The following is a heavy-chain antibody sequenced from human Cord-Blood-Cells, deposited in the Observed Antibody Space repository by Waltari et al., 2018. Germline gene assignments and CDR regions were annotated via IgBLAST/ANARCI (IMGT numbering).Heavy chain of an antibody. CDR3: ARGVAAAGSPYFDY. Sequence: QVQLQPRRAALLTPSETLSLTCAVYGGSLRGYYWSGIRQPPGKGLEWIGEINHSGSTNYNPSLKSRVTISVDTSKNQFSLKLSSVTAADTAVYYCARGVAAAGSPYFDYWGQGTLVTVSS. CDR1: GGSLRGYY. J-gene: IGHJ4*02. CDR2: INHSGST. D-gene: IGHD6-13*01. V-gene: IGHV4-34*01.